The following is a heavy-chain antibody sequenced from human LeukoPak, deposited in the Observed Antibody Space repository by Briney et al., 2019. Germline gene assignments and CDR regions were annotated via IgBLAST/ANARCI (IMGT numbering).Heavy chain of an antibody. V-gene: IGHV4-59*01. J-gene: IGHJ4*02. Sequence: SETLSLTCTVSGGSMTNYYWTWIRQSPGKGLEWIGHTYYSGNTNYNPSLKSRVTISIDTSKNQFSLELSSVTAADTAVYYCTRGRAYYDSTGYYYWGRGILVTVSS. CDR3: TRGRAYYDSTGYYY. CDR1: GGSMTNYY. CDR2: TYYSGNT. D-gene: IGHD3-22*01.